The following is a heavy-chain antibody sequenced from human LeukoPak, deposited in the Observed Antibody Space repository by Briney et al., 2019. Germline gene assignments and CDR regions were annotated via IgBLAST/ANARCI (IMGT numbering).Heavy chain of an antibody. CDR3: AKDHYYYGSGIYFMHYFDY. V-gene: IGHV3-30*04. Sequence: SGGSLRLSCAASGYTFSSYAMHGARQAPGKGLEWVAFTSYDGSNKFYADSVKGRFTISRDNSKNTLYLQMNSLRAEATAVYYCAKDHYYYGSGIYFMHYFDYWGQGNLVTLSS. CDR2: TSYDGSNK. J-gene: IGHJ4*02. CDR1: GYTFSSYA. D-gene: IGHD3-10*01.